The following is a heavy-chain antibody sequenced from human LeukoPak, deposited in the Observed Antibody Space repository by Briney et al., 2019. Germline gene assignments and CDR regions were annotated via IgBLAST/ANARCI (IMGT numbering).Heavy chain of an antibody. V-gene: IGHV3-64*04. CDR3: ARDRQYGMDV. CDR2: IGHDGTET. Sequence: PGGSLRLSCSASGFIFSSHGFHWVRQSPGKGLEYVSAIGHDGTETYYADSVKGRFTISRDNSKNTVSFQLSSLRVDDTAVYYCARDRQYGMDVWGQGTTVTVSS. CDR1: GFIFSSHG. J-gene: IGHJ6*02.